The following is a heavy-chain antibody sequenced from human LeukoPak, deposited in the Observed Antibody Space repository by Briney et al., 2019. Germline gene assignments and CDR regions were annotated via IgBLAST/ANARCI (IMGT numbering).Heavy chain of an antibody. CDR2: IYTSGST. J-gene: IGHJ4*02. D-gene: IGHD3-22*01. CDR3: ARVWGYYYDSSGYLWYFDY. Sequence: PSETLSLTCTVSGGSISSYYWSWIRQPAGKGLEWIGRIYTSGSTNYNPSLKSRVTMSVDASKNQFSLKLSSVTAADTAVYYCARVWGYYYDSSGYLWYFDYWGQGTLVTVSS. CDR1: GGSISSYY. V-gene: IGHV4-4*07.